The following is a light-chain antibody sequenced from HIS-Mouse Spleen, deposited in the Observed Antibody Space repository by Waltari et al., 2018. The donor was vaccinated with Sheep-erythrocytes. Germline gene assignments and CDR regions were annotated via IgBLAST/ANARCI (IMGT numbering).Light chain of an antibody. CDR2: DVS. Sequence: QSALTQPRSVSGSPGQSVTISCTGTSSDVGGYNYVSWYQQHPGKAPKPMISDVSQRPSGVPDRFSGSKSGNTASLTISGLQAEDEADYYCCSYAGSYNHVFATGTKVTVL. CDR1: SSDVGGYNY. J-gene: IGLJ1*01. V-gene: IGLV2-11*01. CDR3: CSYAGSYNHV.